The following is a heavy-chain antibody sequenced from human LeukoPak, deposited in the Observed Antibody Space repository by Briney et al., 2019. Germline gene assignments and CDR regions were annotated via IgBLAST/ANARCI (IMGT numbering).Heavy chain of an antibody. CDR2: IHTDGSTT. Sequence: GGSLRLSCAASGFTFSSYGMHWVRQAPGKGLVWVSRIHTDGSTTNYADSVKGRFTISRDNAKNTLYLQMNSLRDEDTAVYFCARALGVVTAWQDNWFDPWGQGTLVTVSS. V-gene: IGHV3-74*01. CDR1: GFTFSSYG. CDR3: ARALGVVTAWQDNWFDP. J-gene: IGHJ5*02. D-gene: IGHD3-3*01.